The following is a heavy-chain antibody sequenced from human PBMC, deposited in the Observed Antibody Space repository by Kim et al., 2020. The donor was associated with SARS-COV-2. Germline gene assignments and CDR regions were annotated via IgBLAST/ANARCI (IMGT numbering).Heavy chain of an antibody. D-gene: IGHD3-10*01. CDR2: IKQDGSKK. CDR3: ARERGVGDLPWGY. CDR1: GFTFSDYW. V-gene: IGHV3-7*01. J-gene: IGHJ4*02. Sequence: GGSLRPSCEASGFTFSDYWMNWVRQAPGKGLEWVAKIKQDGSKKDYGDSVKGRFTISRDNAKNSLYLEMNSLRAEDSAIYYCARERGVGDLPWGYWGQGTLVTVSS.